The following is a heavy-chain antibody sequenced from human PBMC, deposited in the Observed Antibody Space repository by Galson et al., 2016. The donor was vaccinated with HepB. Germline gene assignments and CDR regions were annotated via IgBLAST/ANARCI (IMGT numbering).Heavy chain of an antibody. CDR3: ARNPGACTWG. J-gene: IGHJ4*02. D-gene: IGHD7-27*01. Sequence: SLRLSCAASGFTVGNNYMSWVRQAPGKGLEWVSLIYSGGNTLYADSVKGRFSISRDNSKNTLYLQMNSLRAEATAVYYCARNPGACTWGWGQGTLVTVAS. CDR1: GFTVGNNY. CDR2: IYSGGNT. V-gene: IGHV3-66*01.